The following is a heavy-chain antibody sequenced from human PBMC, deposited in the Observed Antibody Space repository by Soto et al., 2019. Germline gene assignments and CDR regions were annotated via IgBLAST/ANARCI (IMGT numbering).Heavy chain of an antibody. D-gene: IGHD6-19*01. CDR3: AKDRSSGWDGIYYYGMDV. V-gene: IGHV3-30*18. CDR1: GFTFSSYG. Sequence: QVQLVESGGGVVQPGTSLRLSCAASGFTFSSYGMHWVRQAPGKGLEWVAVMSYDGSNKYYAGSVKGRFTISRDNSKNTLYLQMNSLRAEDTAVYYCAKDRSSGWDGIYYYGMDVWGQGTTATVTS. J-gene: IGHJ6*02. CDR2: MSYDGSNK.